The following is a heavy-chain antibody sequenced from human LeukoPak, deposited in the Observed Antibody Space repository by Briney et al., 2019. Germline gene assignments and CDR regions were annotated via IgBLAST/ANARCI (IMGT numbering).Heavy chain of an antibody. CDR2: INCDGSST. CDR3: ARDYSSGSRCGY. CDR1: GFTFSSYW. J-gene: IGHJ4*02. V-gene: IGHV3-74*01. Sequence: GGSLRLSCAASGFTFSSYWMHWVRQAPGKGLVWVSRINCDGSSTNYADAVKGRFTISRDNTKNTLYVQMKSLRAEDMAVYYCARDYSSGSRCGYWGQGTLVTVSS. D-gene: IGHD6-19*01.